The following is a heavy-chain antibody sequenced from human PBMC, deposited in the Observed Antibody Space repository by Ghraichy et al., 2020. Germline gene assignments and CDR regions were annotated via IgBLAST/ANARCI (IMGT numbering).Heavy chain of an antibody. Sequence: ASVKVSCKASGYTFTSYDINWVRQATGQGLEWMGWMNPNSGNTGYAQKFQGRVTITRNTSISTAYMELRSLRSEDTAVYYCARGRRLTLYWYFDLWGRGTLVTVSS. D-gene: IGHD6-19*01. CDR3: ARGRRLTLYWYFDL. J-gene: IGHJ2*01. CDR1: GYTFTSYD. V-gene: IGHV1-8*01. CDR2: MNPNSGNT.